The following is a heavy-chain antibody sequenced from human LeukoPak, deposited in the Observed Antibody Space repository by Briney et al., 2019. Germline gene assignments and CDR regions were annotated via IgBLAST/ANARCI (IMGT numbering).Heavy chain of an antibody. CDR3: ARRGLQYNWFDP. CDR1: GGSISSYY. CDR2: IYDSGST. D-gene: IGHD4-11*01. Sequence: SETLSLTCTVSGGSISSYYWSWIRQPPAKGQGLTGYIYDSGSTNYNPSLKGRVSISVDTSKTQFSLKLSSVTAADTAVYYCARRGLQYNWFDPWGQGTLVTVSS. J-gene: IGHJ5*02. V-gene: IGHV4-59*08.